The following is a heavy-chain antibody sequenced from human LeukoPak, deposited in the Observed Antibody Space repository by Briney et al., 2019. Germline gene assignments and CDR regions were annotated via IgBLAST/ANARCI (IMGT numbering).Heavy chain of an antibody. V-gene: IGHV3-23*01. D-gene: IGHD3-22*01. CDR1: GFTFSSYA. CDR3: ATDLALTYYYDSSGPD. Sequence: SGGSLRLSCAASGFTFSSYAMSWVRQAPGKGLEWVSAISGSGGSTYYADSVKGRFTISRDNSKNTLYLQMNSLRAEDTAVYYCATDLALTYYYDSSGPDWGQGTLVTVSS. CDR2: ISGSGGST. J-gene: IGHJ4*02.